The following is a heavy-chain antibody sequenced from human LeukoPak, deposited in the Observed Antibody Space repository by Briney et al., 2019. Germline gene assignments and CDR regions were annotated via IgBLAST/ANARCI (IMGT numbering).Heavy chain of an antibody. J-gene: IGHJ4*02. CDR1: GYTFTSYG. D-gene: IGHD3-10*01. V-gene: IGHV1-18*01. CDR3: ARDLYYYGSGSYQFDY. CDR2: ISAYNGNT. Sequence: GASVKVSCKASGYTFTSYGISWVRQAPGQGLEWMGWISAYNGNTNYAQKLQGRVTMTTDTSTSTAYMELKSLRSDDTAVYYCARDLYYYGSGSYQFDYWGQGTLVTVSS.